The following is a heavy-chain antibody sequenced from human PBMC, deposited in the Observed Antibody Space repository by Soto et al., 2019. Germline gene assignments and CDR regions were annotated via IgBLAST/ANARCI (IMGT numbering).Heavy chain of an antibody. CDR1: RGTFSSYA. CDR3: ARGRVTIFGVGITYFDY. Sequence: SVKVSCKASRGTFSSYAISWVRQAPGQGLEWMGGIIPIFGTANYAQKFQGRVTITADESTSTAYMELSSLRSEDTAVYYCARGRVTIFGVGITYFDYWGQGTRVTVSA. D-gene: IGHD3-3*01. J-gene: IGHJ4*02. V-gene: IGHV1-69*13. CDR2: IIPIFGTA.